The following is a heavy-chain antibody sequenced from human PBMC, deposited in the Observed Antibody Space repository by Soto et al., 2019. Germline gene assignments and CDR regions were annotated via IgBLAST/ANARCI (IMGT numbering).Heavy chain of an antibody. CDR1: GGSISSYY. CDR3: ARDLVVGATTGYYYYGMDV. CDR2: IYYSGST. J-gene: IGHJ6*02. V-gene: IGHV4-59*01. Sequence: PSETLSLTCTVSGGSISSYYWSWIRQPPGKGLEWIGYIYYSGSTNYNPSLKSRVTISVDTSKNQFSLKLSSVTAADTAVYYCARDLVVGATTGYYYYGMDVWGQGTTVTVPS. D-gene: IGHD1-26*01.